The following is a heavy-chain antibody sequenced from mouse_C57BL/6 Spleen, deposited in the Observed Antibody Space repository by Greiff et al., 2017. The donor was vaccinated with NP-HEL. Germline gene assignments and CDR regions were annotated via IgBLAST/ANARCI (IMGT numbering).Heavy chain of an antibody. D-gene: IGHD2-4*01. CDR1: GYTFTDYN. CDR3: ARDRDYVYYFDY. V-gene: IGHV1-22*01. Sequence: VQLQQSGPELVKPGASVKMSCKASGYTFTDYNMHWVKQSHGKSLEWIGYINPNNGGTSYNQKFKGKATLTVNKSSSTAYMELRSLTSEDSAVYYCARDRDYVYYFDYWGQGTTLTVSS. J-gene: IGHJ2*01. CDR2: INPNNGGT.